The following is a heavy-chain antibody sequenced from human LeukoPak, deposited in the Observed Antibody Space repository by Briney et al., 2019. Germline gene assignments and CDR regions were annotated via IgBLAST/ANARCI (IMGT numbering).Heavy chain of an antibody. CDR3: ARDSSGYYSVYGMDV. Sequence: SETLSLTCTVSGGSISSSSYYWGWIRQPPGKGLEWIGSIYYSGSTYYNPSLKSRVTISVDTSKNQFSLKLSSVTAADTAVYYCARDSSGYYSVYGMDVWGQGTTVTVSS. CDR1: GGSISSSSYY. D-gene: IGHD3-22*01. J-gene: IGHJ6*02. CDR2: IYYSGST. V-gene: IGHV4-39*07.